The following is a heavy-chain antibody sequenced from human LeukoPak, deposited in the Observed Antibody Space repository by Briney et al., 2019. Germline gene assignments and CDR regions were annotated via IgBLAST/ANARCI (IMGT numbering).Heavy chain of an antibody. CDR3: VTAPMSTPTPPS. V-gene: IGHV3-48*03. Sequence: PGGSLTLSCVSSGFTFSSYEMNWVRQAPGKGLEWVSYISSSGSTIHYADSVEGRFTISRDNAKNSLFLQISSLRAEDTAVYYCVTAPMSTPTPPSWGQGTLVTVSS. D-gene: IGHD4-17*01. J-gene: IGHJ5*02. CDR1: GFTFSSYE. CDR2: ISSSGSTI.